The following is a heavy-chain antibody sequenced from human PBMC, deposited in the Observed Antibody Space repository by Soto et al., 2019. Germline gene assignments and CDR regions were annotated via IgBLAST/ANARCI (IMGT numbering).Heavy chain of an antibody. Sequence: GASVKVSCKASGYTFTSYYIHWVRQAPGQGLEWMGIINPSGGSTTYAQKFQGRVTMTRDTSTSTVYMELSSLRSEDTADYYCARRGACISTSCSLDYWGQGTLVTVSS. D-gene: IGHD2-2*01. CDR1: GYTFTSYY. J-gene: IGHJ4*02. CDR3: ARRGACISTSCSLDY. V-gene: IGHV1-46*01. CDR2: INPSGGST.